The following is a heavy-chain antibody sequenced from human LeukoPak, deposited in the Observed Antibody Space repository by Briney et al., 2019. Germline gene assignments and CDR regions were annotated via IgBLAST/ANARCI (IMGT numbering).Heavy chain of an antibody. J-gene: IGHJ4*02. CDR3: ARGPPSNQLLSFDY. Sequence: SETLSLTCSVSGGSIGKYHWTWIRQPPGKRLEWIGYVYYTGNLNYNPSLDHRVSLSIDTSKNQFSLSLSSVTAADTAVYYCARGPPSNQLLSFDYWGQGTLVTVSS. CDR1: GGSIGKYH. CDR2: VYYTGNL. D-gene: IGHD2-2*01. V-gene: IGHV4-59*01.